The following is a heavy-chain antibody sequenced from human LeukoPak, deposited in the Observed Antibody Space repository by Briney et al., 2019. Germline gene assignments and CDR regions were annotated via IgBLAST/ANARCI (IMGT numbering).Heavy chain of an antibody. CDR3: VAVVVPAASSFDY. Sequence: ASVTVSCKASRGTLSSYAISWVRQAPGQGLGWMGRIIPILGIGNYAQKFQGRVRITADKSTSTAYMELSSLRSEDTAVYYCVAVVVPAASSFDYWGQGTLVTVSS. CDR2: IIPILGIG. CDR1: RGTLSSYA. D-gene: IGHD2-2*01. V-gene: IGHV1-69*10. J-gene: IGHJ4*02.